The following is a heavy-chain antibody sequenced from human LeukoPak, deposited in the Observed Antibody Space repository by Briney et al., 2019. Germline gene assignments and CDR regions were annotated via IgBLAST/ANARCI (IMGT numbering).Heavy chain of an antibody. V-gene: IGHV3-23*01. CDR3: AKVPNTIFGVVITSNYMDV. CDR2: ISGSGGST. CDR1: GFTFSSYA. J-gene: IGHJ6*03. Sequence: PGGSLRLSCAASGFTFSSYAMSWVRQAPGKGLEWVSGISGSGGSTYYADSEKGRFTISRDNSKNTLYLQMNSLRAEDTAVYYCAKVPNTIFGVVITSNYMDVWGKGTTVTVSS. D-gene: IGHD3-3*01.